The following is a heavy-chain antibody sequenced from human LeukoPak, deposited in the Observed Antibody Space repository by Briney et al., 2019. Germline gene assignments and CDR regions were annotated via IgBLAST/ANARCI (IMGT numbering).Heavy chain of an antibody. J-gene: IGHJ6*03. CDR3: ARTYGSGSHYYYYYMDV. D-gene: IGHD3-10*01. CDR2: IYYSGSA. V-gene: IGHV4-39*01. CDR1: GGSISSSSYY. Sequence: PSETLSLTCTVSGGSISSSSYYWGWIRQPPGKGLEWIGSIYYSGSAYYNPSLKSRVTISVDTSKNQFSLKLSSVTAADTAVYYCARTYGSGSHYYYYYMDVWGKGTTVTISS.